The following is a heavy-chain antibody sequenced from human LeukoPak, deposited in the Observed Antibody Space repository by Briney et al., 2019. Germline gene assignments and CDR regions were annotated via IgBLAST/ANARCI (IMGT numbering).Heavy chain of an antibody. CDR1: GSRFTSYW. J-gene: IGHJ6*02. CDR2: IDPSDSYT. Sequence: GESLKISCKGSGSRFTSYWINWVRQMPGKGLEWMGRIDPSDSYTNYSPSFQGHVTISADKSIDTAYLQWSSLKASDTAMYYCARRGRAQGALNPNYGMDVWGQGTTVTVAS. V-gene: IGHV5-10-1*01. CDR3: ARRGRAQGALNPNYGMDV.